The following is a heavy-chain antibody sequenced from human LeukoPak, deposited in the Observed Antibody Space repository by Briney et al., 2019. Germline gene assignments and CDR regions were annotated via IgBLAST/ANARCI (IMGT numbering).Heavy chain of an antibody. CDR2: ISQDGSVQ. Sequence: GGSLRLPCAASNFTFSTYWMTWVRQAPGKGLEWVAIISQDGSVQHYVDSVKDRFTISRDNAKNSLYLQMNSLGAEDTAVYYCARDGIMSYTGSSSFDYWGQGALVTVSS. CDR3: ARDGIMSYTGSSSFDY. D-gene: IGHD1-26*01. CDR1: NFTFSTYW. V-gene: IGHV3-7*01. J-gene: IGHJ4*02.